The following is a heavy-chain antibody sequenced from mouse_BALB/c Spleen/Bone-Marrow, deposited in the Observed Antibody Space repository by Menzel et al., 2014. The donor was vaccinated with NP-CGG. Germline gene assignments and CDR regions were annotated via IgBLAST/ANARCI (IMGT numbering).Heavy chain of an antibody. V-gene: IGHV5-4*02. CDR1: GFTFSDYY. CDR3: AREVSMDY. Sequence: EVQRVESGGGLVKPGGSLKLSCAASGFTFSDYYMYWVRQTPEKRLEWVATISDGGSYTYYPDSVKGRFTISRDNAKNNSFLQLSSLKSEDTAMYYCAREVSMDYWGQGTSVTVSS. J-gene: IGHJ4*01. CDR2: ISDGGSYT.